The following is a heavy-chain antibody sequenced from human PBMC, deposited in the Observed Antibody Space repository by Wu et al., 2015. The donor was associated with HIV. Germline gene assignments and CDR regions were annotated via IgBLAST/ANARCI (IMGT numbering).Heavy chain of an antibody. CDR1: GGTISSYT. D-gene: IGHD3-22*01. CDR2: FIPIFGTA. CDR3: AAYYDSSGYYQDACDT. Sequence: QVQLVQSGTEMKQPGSSVKVSCKASGGTISSYTINWVRQAPGQGLEWMGRFIPIFGTANYAQKFQGRVTITADESTSIAYLELSSLRSEDTAVYYCAAYYDSSGYYQDACDTWGQGTLVTVSS. J-gene: IGHJ3*02. V-gene: IGHV1-69*13.